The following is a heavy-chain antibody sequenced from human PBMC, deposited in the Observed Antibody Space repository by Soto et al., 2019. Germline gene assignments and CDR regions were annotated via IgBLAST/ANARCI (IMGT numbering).Heavy chain of an antibody. CDR3: ARSYYDFWSGYLFDP. J-gene: IGHJ5*02. V-gene: IGHV4-30-2*01. D-gene: IGHD3-3*01. CDR1: GGSISSGGYS. CDR2: IYHSGST. Sequence: PSETLSLTCAVSGGSISSGGYSWSWIRQPPGKGLEWIGYIYHSGSTYYNPSLKSRVTISVDRSKNQFSLKLSSVTAADTAVYYCARSYYDFWSGYLFDPWGQGTLVTVS.